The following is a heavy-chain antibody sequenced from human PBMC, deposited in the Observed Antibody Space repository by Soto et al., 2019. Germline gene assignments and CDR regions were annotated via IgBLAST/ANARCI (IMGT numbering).Heavy chain of an antibody. CDR1: GFTLSIYG. CDR2: ISYDGSNK. V-gene: IGHV3-30*03. J-gene: IGHJ6*03. D-gene: IGHD3-10*01. CDR3: AREGQFDVYYYYMDV. Sequence: QVQLVESGGGVVQPGRSLRLSCAASGFTLSIYGIHWVRQAPGKGLEWVAVISYDGSNKYYADSVKGRFTISRDNSKNTLYLQMNSLRAEDTAVYYCAREGQFDVYYYYMDVWGKGTTVTVSS.